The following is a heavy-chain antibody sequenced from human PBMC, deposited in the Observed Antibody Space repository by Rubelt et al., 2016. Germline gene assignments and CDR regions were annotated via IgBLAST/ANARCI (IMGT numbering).Heavy chain of an antibody. V-gene: IGHV3-74*02. CDR1: GFTFSRDW. D-gene: IGHD2-21*01. CDR3: LWSAHSYYFDY. Sequence: EVQLVVSGGGLVKPGGSLRLSCAASGFTFSRDWMHWVRHAPGKGLVWVTRINSDGSSTKYAASVKGRFTISRDNANSTLPLEMSSLGAEDTAVYYCLWSAHSYYFDYWGQGTLVTVSS. CDR2: INSDGSST. J-gene: IGHJ4*02.